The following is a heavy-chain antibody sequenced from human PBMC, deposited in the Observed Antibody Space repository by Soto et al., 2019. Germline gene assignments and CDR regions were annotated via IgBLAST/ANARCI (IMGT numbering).Heavy chain of an antibody. J-gene: IGHJ6*02. CDR1: GYNFANYW. Sequence: GESLKISCKGSGYNFANYWIGWVRQMPGKGLEWMGMIFPGDSDTKNSPSLQGQITMSVDKSDSSAYLQWRSLKASDTAMYYCASLSSWYFMDVWGQGTTVTVSS. V-gene: IGHV5-51*03. CDR2: IFPGDSDT. D-gene: IGHD6-13*01. CDR3: ASLSSWYFMDV.